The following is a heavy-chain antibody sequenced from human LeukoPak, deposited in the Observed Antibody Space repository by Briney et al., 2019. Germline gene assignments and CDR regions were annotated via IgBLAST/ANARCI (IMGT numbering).Heavy chain of an antibody. J-gene: IGHJ4*02. D-gene: IGHD3-22*01. CDR3: ARRLRGRYDSTKAPIDY. CDR2: IYYSGST. Sequence: SETLSLTCAVSGASISGSGYYWGWIRQPPGKGLEWIGNIYYSGSTYYNASLKSRVTISVDTSKNQFSLKLSSVTAADTAVYYCARRLRGRYDSTKAPIDYWGQGTLVTVSS. CDR1: GASISGSGYY. V-gene: IGHV4-39*07.